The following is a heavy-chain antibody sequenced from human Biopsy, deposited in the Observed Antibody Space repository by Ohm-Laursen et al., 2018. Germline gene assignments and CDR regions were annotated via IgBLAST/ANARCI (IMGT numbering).Heavy chain of an antibody. CDR3: AKRGVERGRPLAY. J-gene: IGHJ4*02. CDR1: GGTFGSFG. D-gene: IGHD1-1*01. V-gene: IGHV1-69*01. Sequence: ESSVKVSCKASGGTFGSFGISWVRQAPGQGLEWMGEINSMFGTTNYAQTFQGRVTITADESTSTAYMEVSSLRSEDTAVYYCAKRGVERGRPLAYWSQGTLVTVSS. CDR2: INSMFGTT.